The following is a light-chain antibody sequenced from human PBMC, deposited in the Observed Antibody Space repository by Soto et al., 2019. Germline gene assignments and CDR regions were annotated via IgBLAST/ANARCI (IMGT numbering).Light chain of an antibody. CDR1: SSNIGSNP. V-gene: IGLV1-44*01. Sequence: QSVLSQPPSASGTPGQRVTISCTGSSSNIGSNPVTWYQQYPATAPRLLIYSNDQRPSGVPDRFSGSKSGTSASLAIGLQSEDEADYYCAAWDDSLDAAVFGGGTQLTVL. CDR3: AAWDDSLDAAV. J-gene: IGLJ7*01. CDR2: SND.